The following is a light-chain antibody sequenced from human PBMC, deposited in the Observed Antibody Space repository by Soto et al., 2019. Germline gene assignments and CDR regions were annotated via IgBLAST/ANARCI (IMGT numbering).Light chain of an antibody. J-gene: IGKJ1*01. CDR1: QTGSNSY. V-gene: IGKV3-20*01. Sequence: IVLTQSPGTLSLSPGERATLSCRPSQTGSNSYLAWYQHKSGQAPRLLIYGVYTRASGIPDRFSGSGSGTEFTLTITRLEPEDSAVYFCQHYGYSQWTLGQGTKVDIK. CDR3: QHYGYSQWT. CDR2: GVY.